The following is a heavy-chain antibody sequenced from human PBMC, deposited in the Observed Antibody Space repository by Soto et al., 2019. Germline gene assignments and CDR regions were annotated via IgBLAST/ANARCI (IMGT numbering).Heavy chain of an antibody. CDR1: GGSISSSSYY. Sequence: TSETLSLTCTVSGGSISSSSYYWGWIRQPPGKGIERIGSIYYSGSTYYNPSLKSRVTISVDTSKNQFSLKLSSVTAADTAVYYCARGGYDFWSGYSYGMDVWGQGTTVTVSS. D-gene: IGHD3-3*01. CDR2: IYYSGST. CDR3: ARGGYDFWSGYSYGMDV. J-gene: IGHJ6*02. V-gene: IGHV4-39*01.